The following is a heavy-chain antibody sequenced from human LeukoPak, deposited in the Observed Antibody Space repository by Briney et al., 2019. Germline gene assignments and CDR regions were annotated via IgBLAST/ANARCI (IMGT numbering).Heavy chain of an antibody. D-gene: IGHD3-10*01. V-gene: IGHV4-39*01. J-gene: IGHJ4*02. CDR1: GGSISSTNW. CDR2: IYYSGTT. CDR3: EGYYYGSGSYYPLLVDY. Sequence: PSETLSLTCGVSGGSISSTNWWSWVRQPPGQGLEWSGSIYYSGTTYYNPSLKSRLTISVDTSKNQFSLKLSSVTAADTAVYYCEGYYYGSGSYYPLLVDYWGQGTLVTVSS.